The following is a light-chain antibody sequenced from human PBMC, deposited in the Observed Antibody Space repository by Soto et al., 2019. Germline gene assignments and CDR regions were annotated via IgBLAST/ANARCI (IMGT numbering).Light chain of an antibody. CDR1: SSNIGGNA. CDR2: SNN. Sequence: QSVLTQPPSASGTPGQRVTISCSGSSSNIGGNAVNWYQQLPGTTPKLLIYSNNQRPSGVPDRFSGSKSGTSASLAISGLHSEYEADYCCAALDDSLRGYVFGNGTKLTVL. J-gene: IGLJ1*01. V-gene: IGLV1-44*01. CDR3: AALDDSLRGYV.